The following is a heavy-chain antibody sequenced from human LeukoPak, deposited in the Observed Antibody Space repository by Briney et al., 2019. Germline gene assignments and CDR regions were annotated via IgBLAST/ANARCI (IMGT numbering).Heavy chain of an antibody. V-gene: IGHV3-33*01. CDR3: ARDRGSSSWDNWFDP. CDR1: GFTFSSYG. Sequence: GGSLRLSCAASGFTFSSYGMHWVRQAPGKGLEWVAVIWYDGSNKYYADSVKGRFTISRDNSKNTLYLQMNSLRAEDTAVYYCARDRGSSSWDNWFDPWGQGTLVTVSS. CDR2: IWYDGSNK. D-gene: IGHD6-13*01. J-gene: IGHJ5*02.